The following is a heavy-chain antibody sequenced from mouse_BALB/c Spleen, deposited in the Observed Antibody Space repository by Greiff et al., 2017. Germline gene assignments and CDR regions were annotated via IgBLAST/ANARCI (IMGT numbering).Heavy chain of an antibody. J-gene: IGHJ4*01. CDR1: GFTFSSFG. CDR3: ARSDRFYAMDY. Sequence: EVQRVESGGGLVQPGGSRKLSCAASGFTFSSFGMHWVRQAPEKGLEWVAYISSGSSTIYYADTVKGRFTISRDNPKNTLFLQMTSLRSEDTAMYYCARSDRFYAMDYWGQGTSVTVSS. CDR2: ISSGSSTI. D-gene: IGHD2-14*01. V-gene: IGHV5-17*02.